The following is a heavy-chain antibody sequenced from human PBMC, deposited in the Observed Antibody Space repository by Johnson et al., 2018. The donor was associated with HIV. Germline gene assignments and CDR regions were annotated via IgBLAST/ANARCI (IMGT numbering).Heavy chain of an antibody. D-gene: IGHD6-19*01. CDR2: ISYDGSNK. CDR1: GFTFSNYG. V-gene: IGHV3-30*19. Sequence: QVQLVESGGGVVQPGGSLRLSCAASGFTFSNYGMHWVRQAPGKGLEWVAVISYDGSNKYYADSVKGRFTISRDNSKNTLYLQMNSLRAEDTAVYYCAKGGSAVAVAFDIWGQGTMVTVSS. CDR3: AKGGSAVAVAFDI. J-gene: IGHJ3*02.